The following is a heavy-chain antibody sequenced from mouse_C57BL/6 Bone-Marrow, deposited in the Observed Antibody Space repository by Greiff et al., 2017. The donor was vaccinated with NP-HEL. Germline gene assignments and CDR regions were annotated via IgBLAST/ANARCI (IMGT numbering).Heavy chain of an antibody. Sequence: QVQLQQPGAELVKPGASVKLSCKASGYTFTSYWMHWVKQRPGQGLEWIGMIHPNSGSTNYNEKFKSKATLTVDKSSSTAYMQLISLTSEDSAVYYCAKWGWLLSLYAMDYWGQGTSVTVSS. CDR3: AKWGWLLSLYAMDY. J-gene: IGHJ4*01. CDR2: IHPNSGST. D-gene: IGHD2-3*01. V-gene: IGHV1-64*01. CDR1: GYTFTSYW.